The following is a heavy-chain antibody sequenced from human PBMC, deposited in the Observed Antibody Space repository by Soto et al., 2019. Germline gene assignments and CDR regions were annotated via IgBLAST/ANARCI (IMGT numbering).Heavy chain of an antibody. J-gene: IGHJ4*02. CDR3: AGVAV. D-gene: IGHD6-19*01. Sequence: ESGGGFVRLGGSLRLSGAPSGFPFRNYWMSWVRQAPGKGREGVANIKVDGSEKYYVDSVKGRFTISRDNAKNSLYLQMNSLRAEDTAVYYCAGVAVRGQGTLVTVSS. V-gene: IGHV3-7*05. CDR1: GFPFRNYW. CDR2: IKVDGSEK.